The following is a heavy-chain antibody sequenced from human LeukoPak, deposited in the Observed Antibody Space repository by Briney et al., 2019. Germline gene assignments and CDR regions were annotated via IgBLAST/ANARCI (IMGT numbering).Heavy chain of an antibody. CDR1: GFTFSTYW. CDR3: ARDSYSGYDTTPDY. V-gene: IGHV3-7*03. Sequence: GGSLRASCAASGFTFSTYWMSWVRQAPGKGLEWVANIKQDGSQKYYVDSVKGRFTISRDNAKNSLYLQMNSLRAEDTAVYYCARDSYSGYDTTPDYWGKGTLVTVSS. J-gene: IGHJ4*02. D-gene: IGHD5-12*01. CDR2: IKQDGSQK.